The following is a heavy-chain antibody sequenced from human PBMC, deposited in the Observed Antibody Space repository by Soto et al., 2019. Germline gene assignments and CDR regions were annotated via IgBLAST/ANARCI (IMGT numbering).Heavy chain of an antibody. CDR3: ARPLAYCSGGSCPLDY. D-gene: IGHD2-15*01. V-gene: IGHV3-23*01. Sequence: EVQLLESGGGLAQPGGSLRLSCAASGFIFSSSAMSWVRQAPGKGLEWVSAVSGSGGSTYSAASVKGRFTISSDNSPTTLYLQMNGLRSEDTAVYYCARPLAYCSGGSCPLDYWGQGTLVTVAS. J-gene: IGHJ4*02. CDR1: GFIFSSSA. CDR2: VSGSGGST.